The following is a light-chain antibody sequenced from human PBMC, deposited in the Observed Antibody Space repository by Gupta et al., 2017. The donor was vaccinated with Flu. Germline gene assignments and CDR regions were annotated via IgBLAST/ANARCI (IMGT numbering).Light chain of an antibody. V-gene: IGKV1-39*01. J-gene: IGKJ1*01. CDR3: QQSYIFPRT. CDR1: QGISTY. Sequence: IQIAQSPSSVSASVGDRVTFSCRASQGISTYLNWYQQKSGKAPSLLISGASNLHNGVPTRFSGSGSGTEFTLTISDLQPEDFATYYCQQSYIFPRTFGQGTKVEIK. CDR2: GAS.